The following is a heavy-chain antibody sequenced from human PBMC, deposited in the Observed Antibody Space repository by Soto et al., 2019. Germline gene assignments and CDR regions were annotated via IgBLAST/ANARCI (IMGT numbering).Heavy chain of an antibody. V-gene: IGHV1-3*01. Sequence: QVVLVQSGAEVTKPGASVKVSCKASGYTFTRYAMHWVRQAPGQGLEWMGWINARNVNTKYSQKFPDRVTITRDTSARTAYVELSSLRSEDTAIYYCARDETFAWNDDLDFWGQGTLVTVSS. J-gene: IGHJ4*02. CDR1: GYTFTRYA. CDR3: ARDETFAWNDDLDF. CDR2: INARNVNT. D-gene: IGHD1-1*01.